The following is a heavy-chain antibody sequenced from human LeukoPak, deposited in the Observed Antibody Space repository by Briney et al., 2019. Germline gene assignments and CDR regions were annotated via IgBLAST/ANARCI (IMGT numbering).Heavy chain of an antibody. J-gene: IGHJ4*02. CDR1: GFTFSNFA. CDR2: IQYDGSNQ. Sequence: GGSLRLSCAAPGFTFSNFAMSWVRQAPGKGLEWVAYIQYDGSNQQYADSVKGRFSISRDRSKNIPYLQMNSLRAEDTAVYYCARDAHSSSLNFDYWGQGTLVTVSS. D-gene: IGHD6-6*01. CDR3: ARDAHSSSLNFDY. V-gene: IGHV3-30*02.